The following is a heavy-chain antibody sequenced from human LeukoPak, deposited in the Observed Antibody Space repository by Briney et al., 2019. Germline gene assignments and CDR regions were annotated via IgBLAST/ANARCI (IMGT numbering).Heavy chain of an antibody. CDR2: IYYSGST. D-gene: IGHD6-13*01. CDR3: ARDMSGTGNWFDP. Sequence: PSETLSLTCTVSGGSISSYYWSWIRQPLGKGLEWIGYIYYSGSTNYNPSLKSRVTISVDTSKNQFSLKLSSVTAADTAVYYCARDMSGTGNWFDPWGQGTLVTVSS. CDR1: GGSISSYY. J-gene: IGHJ5*02. V-gene: IGHV4-59*01.